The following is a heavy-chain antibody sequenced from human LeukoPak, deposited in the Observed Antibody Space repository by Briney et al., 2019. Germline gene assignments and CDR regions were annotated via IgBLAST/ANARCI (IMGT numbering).Heavy chain of an antibody. Sequence: SETVSLTCTVSGGSISNYYWSWIRQPPGKGLEWIGYIYYSGSTNYNPSLKSRVTISVDTSKNQFSLKLTSVTAADTAVYYCARTSLADYWGQGTLVTVSS. CDR3: ARTSLADY. CDR1: GGSISNYY. V-gene: IGHV4-59*01. J-gene: IGHJ4*02. CDR2: IYYSGST.